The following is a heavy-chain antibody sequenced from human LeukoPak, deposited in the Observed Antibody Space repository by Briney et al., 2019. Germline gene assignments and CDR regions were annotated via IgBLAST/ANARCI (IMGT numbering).Heavy chain of an antibody. V-gene: IGHV3-23*01. Sequence: GGSLRLSCAASGFTFSSHGMNWVRQAPGKGLEWVSGISPSGGITYYTDSVKGRFTISRDNSKNTVSLQMNSLRGEDTAVYYCARDLREHGVFDIWGQGTMVTVSS. CDR2: ISPSGGIT. CDR3: ARDLREHGVFDI. D-gene: IGHD1-26*01. CDR1: GFTFSSHG. J-gene: IGHJ3*02.